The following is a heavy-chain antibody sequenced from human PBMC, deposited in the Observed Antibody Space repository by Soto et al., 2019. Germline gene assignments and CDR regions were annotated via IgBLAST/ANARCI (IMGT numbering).Heavy chain of an antibody. CDR3: ARNAEQLVGYYGMDV. CDR2: IYYSGST. D-gene: IGHD6-6*01. CDR1: GGSISSGDYY. Sequence: SSETLSLTCTVSGGSISSGDYYWSWIRHPPGKGLEWIGYIYYSGSTYYNPSLKSRVTISVDTSKNQFSLKLSSVTAADTAVYYCARNAEQLVGYYGMDVWGQGTTVTVSS. V-gene: IGHV4-30-4*01. J-gene: IGHJ6*02.